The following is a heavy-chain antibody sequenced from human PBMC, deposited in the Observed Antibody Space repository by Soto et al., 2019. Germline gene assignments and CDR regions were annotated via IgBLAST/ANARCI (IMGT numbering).Heavy chain of an antibody. Sequence: GGSLRLSCTASGFTFRNHGMSWVRQAPGKGPEWLAIISDSGGSTCYADSVKGRLSISRDNSKNTLFLQMNSLRAEDTAIYYCARAGQRYYFDFWGQGTLVTVSS. V-gene: IGHV3-23*01. D-gene: IGHD3-16*01. CDR1: GFTFRNHG. CDR2: ISDSGGST. J-gene: IGHJ4*02. CDR3: ARAGQRYYFDF.